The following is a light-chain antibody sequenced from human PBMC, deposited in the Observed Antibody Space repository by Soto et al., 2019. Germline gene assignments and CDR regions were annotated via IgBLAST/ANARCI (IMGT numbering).Light chain of an antibody. V-gene: IGKV3-20*01. Sequence: EIVLTQYPGTLSLSPGERATLSCRAIQSVSSNYLAWYQHKPGQAPRLLIYGASTRATGIPDRFSGSGSGTDFTLTISRLGPEDFAVYYCHQYGLSPPYTFGPGTKVDIK. CDR2: GAS. CDR1: QSVSSNY. J-gene: IGKJ3*01. CDR3: HQYGLSPPYT.